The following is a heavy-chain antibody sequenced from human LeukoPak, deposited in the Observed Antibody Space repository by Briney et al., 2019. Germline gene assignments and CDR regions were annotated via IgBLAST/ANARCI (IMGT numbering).Heavy chain of an antibody. J-gene: IGHJ5*02. D-gene: IGHD3-10*01. CDR3: AKVGDYYGSGSYQEFDP. V-gene: IGHV4-30-2*05. Sequence: PSQTLSLTCAVSGGSISSGGYSWSWIRQPPGKGLEWIGYIYYSGSTYYNPSLKSRITISVDTSKNQFSLKLRSVTAADTAVYYCAKVGDYYGSGSYQEFDPWGQGTLVTVSS. CDR1: GGSISSGGYS. CDR2: IYYSGST.